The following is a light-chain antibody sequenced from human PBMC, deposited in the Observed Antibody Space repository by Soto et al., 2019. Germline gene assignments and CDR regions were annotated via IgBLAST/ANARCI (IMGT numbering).Light chain of an antibody. V-gene: IGLV2-8*01. CDR3: SSYAGSNNVV. CDR2: EVS. CDR1: RSDVGGYNY. J-gene: IGLJ2*01. Sequence: QSALTQPPSASGSPGQSVTISCTGTRSDVGGYNYVSWYQQHPGKAPKLMIYEVSKRPSGVPDRFSGSKSGNTASLTVSGLQAEDEADYYCSSYAGSNNVVFGGGIKLTVL.